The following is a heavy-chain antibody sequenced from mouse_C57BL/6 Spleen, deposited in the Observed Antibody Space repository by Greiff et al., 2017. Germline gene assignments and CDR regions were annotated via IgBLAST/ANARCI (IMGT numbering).Heavy chain of an antibody. V-gene: IGHV5-17*01. CDR3: ERRGSSYGGYCDV. CDR1: GFTFSDYG. D-gene: IGHD1-1*01. J-gene: IGHJ1*03. CDR2: ISSCSSTI. Sequence: EVMLVEPGGGLVKPGGSLKLSCAASGFTFSDYGMHWVRQAPEQGLEWVAYISSCSSTIYYADTVKGRFTISRDNAKNTLFLQMTSLESEDTSIYYGERRGSSYGGYCDVWGTGTTVTVSS.